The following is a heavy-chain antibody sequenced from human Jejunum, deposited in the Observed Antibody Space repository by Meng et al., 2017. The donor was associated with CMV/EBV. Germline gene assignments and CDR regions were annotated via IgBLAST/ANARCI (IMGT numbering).Heavy chain of an antibody. CDR3: ARMKYGGDSESTFDF. CDR2: IRNNLNRYTT. J-gene: IGHJ4*02. V-gene: IGHV3-72*01. CDR1: FTFSYHI. Sequence: FTFSYHIMGWLHQAPEKGLELVGRIRNNLNRYTTVYAASVEGRFLISRDDFESSLFLQMSSLRAEDTAVYYCARMKYGGDSESTFDFWGQGTLVTVSS. D-gene: IGHD4-23*01.